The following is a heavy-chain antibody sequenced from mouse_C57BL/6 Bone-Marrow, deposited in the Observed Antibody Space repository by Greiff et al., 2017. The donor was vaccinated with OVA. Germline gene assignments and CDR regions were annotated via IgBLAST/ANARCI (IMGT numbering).Heavy chain of an antibody. Sequence: EVMLVESGGGLVQPGGSMKLSCAASGFTFSDAWMDWVRQSPEKGLEWVADIRNKANNNETYYAVSVIGRFTISGDDSKSSVYLQMHSIIAEDSDIYYCSRPPMTYYYWYFDVWGTGTTVTVSS. D-gene: IGHD2-10*01. CDR1: GFTFSDAW. CDR3: SRPPMTYYYWYFDV. J-gene: IGHJ1*03. CDR2: IRNKANNNET. V-gene: IGHV6-6*01.